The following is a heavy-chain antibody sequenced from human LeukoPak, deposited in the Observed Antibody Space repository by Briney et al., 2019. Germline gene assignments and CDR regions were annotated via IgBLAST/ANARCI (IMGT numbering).Heavy chain of an antibody. V-gene: IGHV4-59*01. Sequence: SETLSLTCTISGASITRYFWNWIRQPPGKELEWIGYISSGGSTNYNPSLKSRVTISIDTSKNQFSLKLTSATAADTAVYYCARGDDYKSTLFDYWGQGTLVTVSS. CDR3: ARGDDYKSTLFDY. CDR2: ISSGGST. J-gene: IGHJ4*02. D-gene: IGHD5-12*01. CDR1: GASITRYF.